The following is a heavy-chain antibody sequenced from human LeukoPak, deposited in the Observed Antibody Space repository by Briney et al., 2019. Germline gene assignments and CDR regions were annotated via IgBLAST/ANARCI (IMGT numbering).Heavy chain of an antibody. V-gene: IGHV4-59*01. Sequence: SETLSLTCTISGASITRYFWNWIRQPPGKELEWIGYISSGGSTNYNPSLKSRVTISIDTSKNQFSLKLTSATAADTAVYYCARGDDYKSTLFDYWGQGTLVTVSS. CDR3: ARGDDYKSTLFDY. CDR2: ISSGGST. J-gene: IGHJ4*02. D-gene: IGHD5-12*01. CDR1: GASITRYF.